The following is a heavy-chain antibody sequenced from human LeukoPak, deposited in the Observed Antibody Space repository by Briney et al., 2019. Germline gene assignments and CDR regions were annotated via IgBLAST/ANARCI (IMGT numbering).Heavy chain of an antibody. V-gene: IGHV1-2*04. CDR3: ARGKHTIFGVVIANGNWFDP. CDR2: INPNSGGT. D-gene: IGHD3-3*01. Sequence: ASVKVSCKASGYTFTGYYMHWVRQAPGQGLEWMGWINPNSGGTNYAQKFQGWVTMTRDTSISTAYMELSRLGSDDTAVYYCARGKHTIFGVVIANGNWFDPWGQGTLVTVSS. CDR1: GYTFTGYY. J-gene: IGHJ5*02.